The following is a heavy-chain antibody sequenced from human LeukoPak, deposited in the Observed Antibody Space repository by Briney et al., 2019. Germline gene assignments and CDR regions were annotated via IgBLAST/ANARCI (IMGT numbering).Heavy chain of an antibody. V-gene: IGHV3-23*01. Sequence: GGSLILSCAASGFTFSSYAMSWDRQAPGKGLEWVSAISGSGDSTYYADSVKGRFTISRDNSKNTLYLQMNSLRAEDTAVYYCAKTGQGQQLVLHYWGQGTLVTVSS. CDR3: AKTGQGQQLVLHY. CDR1: GFTFSSYA. CDR2: ISGSGDST. D-gene: IGHD6-13*01. J-gene: IGHJ4*02.